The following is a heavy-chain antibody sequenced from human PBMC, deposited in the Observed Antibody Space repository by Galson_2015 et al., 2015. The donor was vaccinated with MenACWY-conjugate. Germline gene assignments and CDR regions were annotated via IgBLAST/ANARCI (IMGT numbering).Heavy chain of an antibody. J-gene: IGHJ4*02. D-gene: IGHD6-13*01. CDR2: ISASGGST. Sequence: SLRLSCAASGFTFNNYAMSWVRQAPGKGLDWVSSISASGGSTYYADSVKGRFTISRDSSNNTLYLQMNSLRDEDTALYYCAKGEIAAAGANAWCQDYWGQGTLVTVSS. V-gene: IGHV3-23*01. CDR3: AKGEIAAAGANAWCQDY. CDR1: GFTFNNYA.